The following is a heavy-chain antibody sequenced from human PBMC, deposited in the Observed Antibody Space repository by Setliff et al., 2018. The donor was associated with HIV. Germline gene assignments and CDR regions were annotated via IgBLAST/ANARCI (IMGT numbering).Heavy chain of an antibody. D-gene: IGHD3-16*01. CDR1: GFTFGDYA. CDR3: AKDLAANIYDFSALYYVPYPVGS. CDR2: INNRGDRT. Sequence: PGESLKISCTASGFTFGDYAMSWVRQAPGKGLEWVSGINNRGDRTDYADSVKGRFTISRDNSKNTVDLQMNSLTVEDTAVYDCAKDLAANIYDFSALYYVPYPVGSWGQGTLVTVSS. V-gene: IGHV3-23*01. J-gene: IGHJ5*02.